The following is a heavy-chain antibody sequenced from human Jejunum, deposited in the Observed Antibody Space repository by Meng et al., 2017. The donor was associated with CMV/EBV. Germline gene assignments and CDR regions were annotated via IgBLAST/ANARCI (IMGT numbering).Heavy chain of an antibody. CDR1: GYTFTGYY. J-gene: IGHJ4*02. V-gene: IGHV1-2*02. CDR3: ARVRTVTSPFDL. D-gene: IGHD4-17*01. Sequence: QVQLVQSGAEVKKLGSLVQVSCKASGYTFTGYYLYWVRQAPGQRIESMGWINPHSGGTNFAQKFRGRVTMTRDTSMSTAFMELSGLTSDDTAVYYCARVRTVTSPFDLWGQGTLVTVSS. CDR2: INPHSGGT.